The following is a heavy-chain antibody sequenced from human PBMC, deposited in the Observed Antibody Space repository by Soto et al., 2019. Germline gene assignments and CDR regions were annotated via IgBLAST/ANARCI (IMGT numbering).Heavy chain of an antibody. Sequence: QITLKEYGPTLVKPTQTLTLTCTFSGFSLTTDGVGVGWVRQPPGEALEWLALLYWDDDERYSPSLKTRLTNTNDTHKNQVVLIITNMDPMDSATYYCARSRNLIPEDAQVVDFDYCGQGNLVTVSS. CDR3: ARSRNLIPEDAQVVDFDY. J-gene: IGHJ4*02. V-gene: IGHV2-5*02. CDR1: GFSLTTDGVG. D-gene: IGHD3-16*01. CDR2: LYWDDDE.